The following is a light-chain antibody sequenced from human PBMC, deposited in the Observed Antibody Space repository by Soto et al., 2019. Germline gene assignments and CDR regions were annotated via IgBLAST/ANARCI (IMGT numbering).Light chain of an antibody. V-gene: IGLV2-8*01. Sequence: QSALTQPASVSGSPGQSITISCTGTSSDVGGYKYVSWYQQHPGKAPKLIIFEVSERPSGVPDRFSGSKSGNTASLTVSGLQAEDEADYYCSSYAGSNNFRVFGGGTKVTVL. CDR2: EVS. J-gene: IGLJ2*01. CDR1: SSDVGGYKY. CDR3: SSYAGSNNFRV.